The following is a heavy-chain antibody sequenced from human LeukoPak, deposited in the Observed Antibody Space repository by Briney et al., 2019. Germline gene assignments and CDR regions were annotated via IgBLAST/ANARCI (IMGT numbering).Heavy chain of an antibody. J-gene: IGHJ4*02. CDR1: GFTFSSYG. CDR3: AKDRYSGSYYTLTSVSGRYFDY. D-gene: IGHD1-26*01. Sequence: GGSLRLSCAASGFTFSSYGMHWVRQAPGKGLEWVAFIRYDGSNKYYADSVKGRFTISRDNSKNTLYLQMNSLRAEDTAVYYCAKDRYSGSYYTLTSVSGRYFDYWGQGTLVTVSS. V-gene: IGHV3-30*02. CDR2: IRYDGSNK.